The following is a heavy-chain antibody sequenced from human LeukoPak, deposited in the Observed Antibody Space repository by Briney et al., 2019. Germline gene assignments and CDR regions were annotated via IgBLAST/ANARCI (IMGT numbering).Heavy chain of an antibody. CDR2: ISAYNGTT. Sequence: SVKVSCKASGYTFTSYGMSWVRQAPGQGLEWMGWISAYNGTTNYAKKPQGRVTITTDTSTSTAYMEQSSLRSEDTAVYYCASGDGDGLEYFQHWGQGTLVTVSS. CDR1: GYTFTSYG. J-gene: IGHJ1*01. V-gene: IGHV1-18*01. D-gene: IGHD5-24*01. CDR3: ASGDGDGLEYFQH.